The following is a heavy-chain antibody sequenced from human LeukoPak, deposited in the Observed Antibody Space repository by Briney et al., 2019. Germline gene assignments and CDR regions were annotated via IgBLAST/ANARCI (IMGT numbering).Heavy chain of an antibody. CDR1: GFTFSSYA. CDR2: ISYDGSNK. D-gene: IGHD6-13*01. CDR3: ARLPGYSSSPDY. J-gene: IGHJ4*02. V-gene: IGHV3-30-3*01. Sequence: PGGSLRLSCAASGFTFSSYAMHWVRQAPGKGLEWVAVISYDGSNKYYADSVKGRFTISRDNSKNTLYLQMHSLRAEDTAVYYCARLPGYSSSPDYWGQGTLVTVSS.